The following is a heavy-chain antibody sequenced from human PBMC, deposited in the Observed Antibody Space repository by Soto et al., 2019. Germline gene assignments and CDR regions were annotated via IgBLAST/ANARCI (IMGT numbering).Heavy chain of an antibody. V-gene: IGHV3-30*03. CDR3: ATWHLREHASDI. Sequence: VQLAESGGGVVQPGRSLRLSCVASGFTFSSYGMSWVRQAPGKGLEWVAVISNDGNYDFYADSVRGRFTTSIGSSRTTVYLQMRDLRPEDTALYFCATWHLREHASDIWGQGTMVTVSS. CDR2: ISNDGNYD. CDR1: GFTFSSYG. J-gene: IGHJ3*02. D-gene: IGHD5-12*01.